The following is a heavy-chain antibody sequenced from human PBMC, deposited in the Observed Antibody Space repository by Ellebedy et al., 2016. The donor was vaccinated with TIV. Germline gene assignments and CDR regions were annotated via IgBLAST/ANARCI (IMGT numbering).Heavy chain of an antibody. Sequence: GGSLRLXXAASGFTFDDYAMHWVRQAPGKGLERVSGISWNSGSIGYADSVKGRFTISRDNAKNSLYLQMNSLRAEDTALYYCAKRLDGDYYYGMDVWGQGTTVTVSS. D-gene: IGHD4-17*01. CDR1: GFTFDDYA. V-gene: IGHV3-9*01. CDR3: AKRLDGDYYYGMDV. CDR2: ISWNSGSI. J-gene: IGHJ6*02.